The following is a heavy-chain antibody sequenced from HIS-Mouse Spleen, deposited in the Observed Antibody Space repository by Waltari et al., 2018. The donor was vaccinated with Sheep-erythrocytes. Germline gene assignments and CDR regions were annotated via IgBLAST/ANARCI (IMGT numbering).Heavy chain of an antibody. CDR3: ARVAAVTTYYFDY. D-gene: IGHD4-17*01. CDR1: GFTFSSYS. V-gene: IGHV3-21*01. CDR2: ISSSSSYI. J-gene: IGHJ4*02. Sequence: EVQLVESGGGLVKPGGSLRLSCAAYGFTFSSYSMNWVRQAPGKGLEWVSSISSSSSYIYYADSVKGRFTISRDNAKNSLYLQMNSLRAEDTAVYYCARVAAVTTYYFDYWGQGTLVTVSS.